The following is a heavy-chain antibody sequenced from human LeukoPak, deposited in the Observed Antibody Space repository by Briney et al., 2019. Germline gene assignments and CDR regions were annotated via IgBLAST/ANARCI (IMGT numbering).Heavy chain of an antibody. J-gene: IGHJ6*02. CDR2: IIPVLNIT. D-gene: IGHD5-18*01. CDR1: GYTFTSYY. CDR3: ARDQGLTAPPPYGLDV. V-gene: IGHV1-46*01. Sequence: GASVKVSCKASGYTFTSYYMHWVRQAPGQGLEWMGRIIPVLNITTYAQKFQGRVTITADTSTSTAYMELSSLRSEETAVYYCARDQGLTAPPPYGLDVWGQGTTVTVSS.